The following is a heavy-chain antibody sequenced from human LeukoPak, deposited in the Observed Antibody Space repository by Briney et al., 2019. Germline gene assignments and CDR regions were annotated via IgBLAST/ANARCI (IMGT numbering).Heavy chain of an antibody. Sequence: SETLSLTCTVSGGXISTSNYYWGWIRQPPGRGLEWIGSIYYSGSTYYDPSLKSRVTISVDTSKSQFSLKLSSVTAADTAVYYCASSSALNWFDPWGQGTLVTVSS. CDR3: ASSSALNWFDP. V-gene: IGHV4-39*01. J-gene: IGHJ5*02. CDR2: IYYSGST. D-gene: IGHD3-22*01. CDR1: GGXISTSNYY.